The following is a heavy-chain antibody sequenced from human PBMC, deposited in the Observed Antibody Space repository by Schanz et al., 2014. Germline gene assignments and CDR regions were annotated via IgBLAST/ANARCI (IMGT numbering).Heavy chain of an antibody. CDR3: STPHGPGCASDGFDI. CDR2: INSDKNYA. V-gene: IGHV3-11*06. CDR1: GFTFSDYY. Sequence: QVHLVESGGGLVKPGGSLRLSCAASGFTFSDYYMSWIRQAPGKGLEWVSYINSDKNYAYYADSMRGRFTISRDNAKNTLYHQKNNLRADDTAVVYYSTPHGPGCASDGFDIWGQGTTVTVSS. J-gene: IGHJ3*02.